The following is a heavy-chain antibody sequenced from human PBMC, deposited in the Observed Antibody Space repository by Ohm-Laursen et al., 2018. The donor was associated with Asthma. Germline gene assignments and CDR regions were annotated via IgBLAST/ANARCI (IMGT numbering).Heavy chain of an antibody. CDR2: IYPGGAT. J-gene: IGHJ3*01. CDR1: GFSVSRHF. V-gene: IGHV3-53*01. Sequence: SLRLSCTASGFSVSRHFMNWIRQGPEKGLEWVSDIYPGGATFYADSVKGRFTISRDDSKNTLNLQMSSLRGADTAVYYCARGQGSGDISGSDPFDLWGQGTTVIVSS. CDR3: ARGQGSGDISGSDPFDL. D-gene: IGHD3-10*01.